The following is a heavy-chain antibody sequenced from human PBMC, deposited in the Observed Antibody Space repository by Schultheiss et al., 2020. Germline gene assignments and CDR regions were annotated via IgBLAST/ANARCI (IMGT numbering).Heavy chain of an antibody. CDR2: ISSSSSYI. Sequence: GESLKISCAASGFTFSSYSMNWVRQAPGKGLEWVSSISSSSSYIYYADSVKGRFTISRDNAKNSLYLQMNSLRAEDTAVYYCARDQGGITMVRSLYYFDYWGQGTLVTVSS. CDR1: GFTFSSYS. CDR3: ARDQGGITMVRSLYYFDY. J-gene: IGHJ4*02. D-gene: IGHD3-10*01. V-gene: IGHV3-21*01.